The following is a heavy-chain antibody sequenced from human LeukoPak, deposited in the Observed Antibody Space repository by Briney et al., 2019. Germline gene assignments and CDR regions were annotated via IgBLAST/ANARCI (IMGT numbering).Heavy chain of an antibody. CDR1: GFIFDEYG. Sequence: PGGSLRLSCAASGFIFDEYGMSWVRQAPGKGLEWVAGISLNGGATGYADSVKGRFTISRDNAKNSLYLQMNSLRAEDTAVYYCARVLRYCSGGNCYSGGLGYMDVWGKGTTVTISS. J-gene: IGHJ6*03. D-gene: IGHD2-15*01. CDR2: ISLNGGAT. V-gene: IGHV3-20*04. CDR3: ARVLRYCSGGNCYSGGLGYMDV.